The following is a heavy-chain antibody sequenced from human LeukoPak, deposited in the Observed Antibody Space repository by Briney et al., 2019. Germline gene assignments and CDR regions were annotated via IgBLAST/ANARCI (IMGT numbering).Heavy chain of an antibody. V-gene: IGHV1-69*01. CDR1: GGTFSNYP. CDR2: IVPILGTV. Sequence: SVKVSCKASGGTFSNYPISWVRRAPGQGLAWVGGIVPILGTVSYAQKFQGRLTIGADESTSTAYMELSSLRYDDTAVYYCAKDPSGLATAGADYWGQGTLVTVSS. D-gene: IGHD6-13*01. CDR3: AKDPSGLATAGADY. J-gene: IGHJ4*02.